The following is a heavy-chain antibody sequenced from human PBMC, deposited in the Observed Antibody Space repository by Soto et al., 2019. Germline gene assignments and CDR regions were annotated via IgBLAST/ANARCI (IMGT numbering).Heavy chain of an antibody. CDR3: ARGAPVVPAEPFDY. Sequence: QVQLVQSGAEVKKPGSSVKVSCKASGGTFSSYAISWVRQAPGQGLEWMGGIIPIFGTANYAQKFHGRVTITADESTSTAYMELSSLRSEDTAVYYCARGAPVVPAEPFDYWGQGTLVTVSS. J-gene: IGHJ4*02. CDR2: IIPIFGTA. V-gene: IGHV1-69*01. D-gene: IGHD2-2*01. CDR1: GGTFSSYA.